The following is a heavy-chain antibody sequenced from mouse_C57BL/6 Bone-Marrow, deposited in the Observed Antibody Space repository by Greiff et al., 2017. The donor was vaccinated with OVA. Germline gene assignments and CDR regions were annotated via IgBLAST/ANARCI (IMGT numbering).Heavy chain of an antibody. J-gene: IGHJ2*01. D-gene: IGHD4-1*01. CDR2: IYPGDGST. V-gene: IGHV1-85*01. CDR1: GYTFTSYD. CDR3: ARERLGEFDY. Sequence: QVQLQQSGPELVKPGASVKLSCKASGYTFTSYDINWVKQRPGQGLEWIGWIYPGDGSTKYTEKFKGKATLTVDTSSSTAYMGLHSLTSEDDAVDFCARERLGEFDYWGQGTTLTVSS.